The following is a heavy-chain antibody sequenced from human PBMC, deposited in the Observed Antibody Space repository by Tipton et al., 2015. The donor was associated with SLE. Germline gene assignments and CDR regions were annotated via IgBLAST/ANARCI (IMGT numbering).Heavy chain of an antibody. J-gene: IGHJ4*02. D-gene: IGHD3-3*01. CDR3: ARASGSDFWSGYYFLFDY. V-gene: IGHV4-34*01. CDR2: INHSGST. CDR1: GGSFSGYY. Sequence: TLSLTCAVYGGSFSGYYWSWIRQPPGKGLEWIGEINHSGSTNYNPSLKSRVTISVDTSKNQFSLKLSSVTAADTAVYYCARASGSDFWSGYYFLFDYWGQGTLVTVFS.